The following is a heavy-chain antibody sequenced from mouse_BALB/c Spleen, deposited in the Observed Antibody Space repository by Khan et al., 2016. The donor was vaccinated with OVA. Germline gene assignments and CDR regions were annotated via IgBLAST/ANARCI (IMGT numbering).Heavy chain of an antibody. J-gene: IGHJ2*01. CDR2: ISYSGST. CDR3: ARTARIKY. D-gene: IGHD1-2*01. Sequence: EVQLQESGPGLVKPSQSLSLTCTVTGYSITSGYGWNWIRKFPGNKLEWMGYISYSGSTNYNPSLKSRISITRDTSKNQFFLQWNTVTTEDTATYYWARTARIKYWGQGTTLTVSS. V-gene: IGHV3-2*02. CDR1: GYSITSGYG.